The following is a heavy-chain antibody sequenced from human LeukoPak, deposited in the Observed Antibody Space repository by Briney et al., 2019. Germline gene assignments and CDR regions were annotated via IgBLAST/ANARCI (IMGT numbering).Heavy chain of an antibody. CDR1: GGSISSGGYS. V-gene: IGHV4-30-2*01. CDR2: IYHSGST. CDR3: ARGEGYAFFDY. J-gene: IGHJ4*02. D-gene: IGHD2-2*01. Sequence: SETLSLTCAVSGGSISSGGYSWSWIRQPPGKGLEWIGYIYHSGSTYYNPSIKSRVTISVDRSKNQFSLKLSSVTAADTAVYYCARGEGYAFFDYWGQGTLVTVSS.